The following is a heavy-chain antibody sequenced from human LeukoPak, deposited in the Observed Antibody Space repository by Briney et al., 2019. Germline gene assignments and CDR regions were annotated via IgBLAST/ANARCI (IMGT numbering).Heavy chain of an antibody. V-gene: IGHV1-8*01. Sequence: ASENVSCNASGYTFTIYDGNSVRNAIGQRPEWIRWMNPNSCNTGCAQKFQGRVTMTRNTSISTAYMELSSLRSEDTAVYYCARGDHIVVVVAATKNKSYYYYGMDVWGQGTTVTVSS. J-gene: IGHJ6*02. CDR3: ARGDHIVVVVAATKNKSYYYYGMDV. CDR2: MNPNSCNT. CDR1: GYTFTIYD. D-gene: IGHD2-15*01.